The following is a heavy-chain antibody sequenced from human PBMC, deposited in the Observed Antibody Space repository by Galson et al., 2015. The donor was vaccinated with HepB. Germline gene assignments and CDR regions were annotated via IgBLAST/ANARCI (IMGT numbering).Heavy chain of an antibody. D-gene: IGHD3-10*01. CDR3: ARGPWFGELTGILVLQH. CDR2: INPYNGGI. CDR1: GYIFTRYG. Sequence: SVKVSCKASGYIFTRYGITWVRQAPGQGLEWVGWINPYNGGINYAQNLQARVTMTTDTSTSTAYMELRSLRSDDTAVYYCARGPWFGELTGILVLQHWGQGTLVTVSS. J-gene: IGHJ1*01. V-gene: IGHV1-18*01.